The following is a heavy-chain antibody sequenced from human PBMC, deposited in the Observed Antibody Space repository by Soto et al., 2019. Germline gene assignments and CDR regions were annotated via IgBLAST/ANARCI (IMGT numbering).Heavy chain of an antibody. CDR3: ASVSAAQYYYGMDA. J-gene: IGHJ6*02. CDR2: IDTTGSTT. D-gene: IGHD2-15*01. CDR1: ELYFGAYW. V-gene: IGHV3-74*01. Sequence: GGPLRLSCVASELYFGAYWGHWVRQAPGKGLMWVARIDTTGSTTTYADSVQGRFTISRDNAKNTMYLQMNSVRDDDTAIYFCASVSAAQYYYGMDAWGQGTKVTGSS.